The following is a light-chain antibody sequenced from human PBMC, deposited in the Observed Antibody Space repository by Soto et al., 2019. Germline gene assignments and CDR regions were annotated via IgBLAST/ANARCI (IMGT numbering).Light chain of an antibody. V-gene: IGKV3-15*01. CDR2: GAS. J-gene: IGKJ1*01. CDR3: QQYNNWPPWT. Sequence: ETLMTQSPATLSVSPGERATLSCRASQSVNNNLAWYQQKLGQAPRVLIYGASTRATGIPARFTGSGSGTEFTLTISGLQSEDFAVYYCQQYNNWPPWTFGQGTKVDI. CDR1: QSVNNN.